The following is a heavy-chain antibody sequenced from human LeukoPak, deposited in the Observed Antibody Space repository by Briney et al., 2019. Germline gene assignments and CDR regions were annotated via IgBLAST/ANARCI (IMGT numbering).Heavy chain of an antibody. CDR3: ASVPSSTSPWSWFDP. D-gene: IGHD2-2*01. CDR2: ISYDGSNK. J-gene: IGHJ5*02. Sequence: GRSLRLSCAASGFTFSSYAMHWVRQAPGKGLEWVAVISYDGSNKYYADSVKGRFTISRDNSKNTLYLQMNSLRAEDTAVYYCASVPSSTSPWSWFDPWGQGTLVTVSS. CDR1: GFTFSSYA. V-gene: IGHV3-30-3*01.